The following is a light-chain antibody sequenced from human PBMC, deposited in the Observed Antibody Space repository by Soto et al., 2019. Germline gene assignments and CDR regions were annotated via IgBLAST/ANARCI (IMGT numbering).Light chain of an antibody. Sequence: EILMTQSPATLSVSPIETATLSFMASQSVSTKLAWYQQKPGQAPRLLINDASTRATGVPARFSGWGSGTEFTLTISSLQSEDFAVYYCQQYHNWPPITFGQGTRLEIK. CDR2: DAS. J-gene: IGKJ5*01. V-gene: IGKV3-15*01. CDR3: QQYHNWPPIT. CDR1: QSVSTK.